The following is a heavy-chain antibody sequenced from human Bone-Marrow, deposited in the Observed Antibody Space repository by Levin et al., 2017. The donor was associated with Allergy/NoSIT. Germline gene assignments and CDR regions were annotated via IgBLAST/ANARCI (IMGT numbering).Heavy chain of an antibody. CDR2: INTNTGNP. Sequence: AGESLKISCKASGYTFTSYAMNWVRQAPGQGLEWMGWINTNTGNPTYAQGFTGRFVFSLDTSVSTAYLQISSLKAEDTAVYYCARENQLLCHGPLGGYYYYMDVWGKGTTVTVSS. V-gene: IGHV7-4-1*02. D-gene: IGHD2-2*01. J-gene: IGHJ6*03. CDR1: GYTFTSYA. CDR3: ARENQLLCHGPLGGYYYYMDV.